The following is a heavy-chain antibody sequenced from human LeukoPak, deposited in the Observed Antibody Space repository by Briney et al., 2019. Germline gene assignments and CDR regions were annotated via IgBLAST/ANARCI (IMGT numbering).Heavy chain of an antibody. Sequence: GGSLRLSCAASGFTFSSYWMSWVRQAPGKGLEWVANIRHDGSEKYYVDSVKGRFTISRDNAKNSLYLQMNSLRAEDTAVYYCASLRVYGSGSSPFDYWGQGTLVTVSS. D-gene: IGHD3-10*01. CDR3: ASLRVYGSGSSPFDY. CDR1: GFTFSSYW. V-gene: IGHV3-7*01. CDR2: IRHDGSEK. J-gene: IGHJ4*02.